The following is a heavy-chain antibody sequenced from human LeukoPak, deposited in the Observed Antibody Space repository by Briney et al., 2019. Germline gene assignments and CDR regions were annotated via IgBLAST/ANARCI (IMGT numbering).Heavy chain of an antibody. J-gene: IGHJ6*02. V-gene: IGHV3-53*01. CDR1: GFTVSSNY. CDR3: ARDLLITIFGVVISTTYYYYGMDV. Sequence: GGSLRLSCAASGFTVSSNYMNWVRQAPGKGLEWVSVIYGGGNIYYADSVKGRFTISRDNAKNSLYLQMNSLRAEDTAVYYCARDLLITIFGVVISTTYYYYGMDVWGQGTTVTVSS. D-gene: IGHD3-3*01. CDR2: IYGGGNI.